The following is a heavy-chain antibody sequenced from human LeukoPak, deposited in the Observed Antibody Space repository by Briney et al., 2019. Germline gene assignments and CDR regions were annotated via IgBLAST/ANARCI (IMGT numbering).Heavy chain of an antibody. CDR2: IRHKADGYAT. CDR1: GFILSDHY. CDR3: TTDHRTIYGVVFPDY. Sequence: GGSLRLSCAASGFILSDHYMDWVRQAPGKGLEWVGRIRHKADGYATEYAASVKGRFSISRVDSKNSLYLQMNSLKTEDTAVYYCTTDHRTIYGVVFPDYWGQGTLVTVSS. J-gene: IGHJ4*02. D-gene: IGHD3-3*01. V-gene: IGHV3-72*01.